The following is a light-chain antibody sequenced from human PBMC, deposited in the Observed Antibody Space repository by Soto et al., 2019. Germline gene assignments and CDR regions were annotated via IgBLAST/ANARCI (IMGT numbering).Light chain of an antibody. V-gene: IGLV1-40*01. CDR3: QSYDSSLSGSEV. Sequence: QSVLTQPPSVSGAPGQRVTISCTGRSSNIGAGHDVHWYQHLPGTAPKLLIYGNSNRPSGVPDRFSGSKSGTSASLAITGLQAEDEADYYCQSYDSSLSGSEVFGTGTKVTVL. J-gene: IGLJ1*01. CDR1: SSNIGAGHD. CDR2: GNS.